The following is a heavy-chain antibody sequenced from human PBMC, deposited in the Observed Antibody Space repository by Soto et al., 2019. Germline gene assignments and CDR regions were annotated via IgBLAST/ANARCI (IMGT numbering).Heavy chain of an antibody. V-gene: IGHV4-34*01. J-gene: IGHJ4*02. CDR2: INHSGST. D-gene: IGHD4-17*01. Sequence: XATLSLTCAVYGGSFSDYYWSWIRQPPGKGLEWIGEINHSGSTNYNPSLKSRVTISVDTSKNQFSLRLSSVTAADTAVYYCERRRDYGGNPIDYWGQGTLVTVSS. CDR1: GGSFSDYY. CDR3: ERRRDYGGNPIDY.